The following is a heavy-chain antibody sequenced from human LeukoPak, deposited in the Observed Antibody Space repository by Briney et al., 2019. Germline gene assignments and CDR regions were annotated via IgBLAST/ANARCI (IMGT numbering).Heavy chain of an antibody. Sequence: GRSLRLSCAASGFTFDDYAMHWVRQAPGKGLEWVSGISWNSGSIGYADSVKGRFTISRDNAKNSLYLQMNSPRAEDTALYYCAKDTKAAVTGAFDIWGQGTMVTVSS. J-gene: IGHJ3*02. CDR1: GFTFDDYA. CDR2: ISWNSGSI. D-gene: IGHD2-8*02. V-gene: IGHV3-9*01. CDR3: AKDTKAAVTGAFDI.